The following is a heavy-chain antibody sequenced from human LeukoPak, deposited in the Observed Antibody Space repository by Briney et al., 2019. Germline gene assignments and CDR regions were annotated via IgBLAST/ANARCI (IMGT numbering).Heavy chain of an antibody. Sequence: SGTLSLTCTVPGGSISSGGYYWSWIRQHPGKGLEWIGYIYYSGSTYYNPSLKSRVTISVDTSKNQFSLKLSSVTAADTAVYYCARGMVYGGYFDYWGQGTLVTVSS. CDR2: IYYSGST. J-gene: IGHJ4*02. V-gene: IGHV4-31*03. CDR3: ARGMVYGGYFDY. D-gene: IGHD4-23*01. CDR1: GGSISSGGYY.